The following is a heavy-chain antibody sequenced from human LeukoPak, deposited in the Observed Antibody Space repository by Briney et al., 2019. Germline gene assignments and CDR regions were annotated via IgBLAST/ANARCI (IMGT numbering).Heavy chain of an antibody. V-gene: IGHV4-38-2*02. CDR3: ARDSHQWLVPSYYYYMDV. Sequence: SETLSLTCTVSGYSISSGYYWGWIRQPPGKGLEWIGSIYHSGSTYYNPSLKSRVTISVDTSKNQFSLKLSSVTAADTAVYYCARDSHQWLVPSYYYYMDVWGKGTTVTVSS. CDR1: GYSISSGYY. J-gene: IGHJ6*03. CDR2: IYHSGST. D-gene: IGHD6-19*01.